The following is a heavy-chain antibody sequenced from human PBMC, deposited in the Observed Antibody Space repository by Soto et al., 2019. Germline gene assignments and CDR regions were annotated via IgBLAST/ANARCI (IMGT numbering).Heavy chain of an antibody. CDR3: AREPTTAGTVNWFDP. CDR2: VYTSGYS. CDR1: GGSISSDY. V-gene: IGHV4-4*07. J-gene: IGHJ5*02. Sequence: VQLQESGPGLVNPSETLSLICTVPGGSISSDYLSWIRQPAGKGLEWIGRVYTSGYSNSNPSLKIRVTMSVDTSKKQFSLMLSSVTAADAAVYDCAREPTTAGTVNWFDPWGQGTLVTVSA. D-gene: IGHD6-13*01.